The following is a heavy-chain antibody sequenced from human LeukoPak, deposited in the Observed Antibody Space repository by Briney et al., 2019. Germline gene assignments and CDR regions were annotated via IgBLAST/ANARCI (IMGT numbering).Heavy chain of an antibody. V-gene: IGHV4-34*01. CDR2: INHSGST. CDR1: GGSFSGYY. Sequence: PSETLSLTCAVYGGSFSGYYWSWIRQPPGKGLEWIGEINHSGSTNYTPSLKSRVTISVDTSKNQFSLKLSSVTAADTAVYYCARRSHNYYYGSGSYNYWGQGTLVTVSS. CDR3: ARRSHNYYYGSGSYNY. J-gene: IGHJ4*02. D-gene: IGHD3-10*01.